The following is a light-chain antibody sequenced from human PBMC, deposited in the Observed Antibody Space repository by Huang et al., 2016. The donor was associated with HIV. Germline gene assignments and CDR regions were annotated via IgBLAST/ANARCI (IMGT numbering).Light chain of an antibody. J-gene: IGKJ4*01. Sequence: DIVMTQSPYSLAVSLGERATINCKSSQSVLYTSNNKNYLAWYQQKPGQPPKLVISWASTRESGVPDRFSGSGSGTDFTLTISSLQAEDVAVYYCQQYYSIPPTFGGGTKVEIK. CDR1: QSVLYTSNNKNY. V-gene: IGKV4-1*01. CDR3: QQYYSIPPT. CDR2: WAS.